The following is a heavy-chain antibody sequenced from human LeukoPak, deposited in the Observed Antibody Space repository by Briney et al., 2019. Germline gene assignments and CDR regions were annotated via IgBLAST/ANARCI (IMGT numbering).Heavy chain of an antibody. V-gene: IGHV1-18*01. CDR2: ISVNNGEA. J-gene: IGHJ5*02. Sequence: ASVKVSCKASGYTFSNYDISWVRQAPGQGLEWMGWISVNNGEAKYPQKVQGRVTMTTDTSTSTAYMELRSLRSDDTAVYYCASPSYCSSTSCYGGWFDPWGQGTLVTVSS. CDR1: GYTFSNYD. CDR3: ASPSYCSSTSCYGGWFDP. D-gene: IGHD2-2*01.